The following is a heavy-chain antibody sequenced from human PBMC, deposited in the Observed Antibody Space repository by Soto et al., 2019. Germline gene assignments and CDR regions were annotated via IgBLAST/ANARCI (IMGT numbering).Heavy chain of an antibody. Sequence: PGGSLRLSCAASGFTFSSSAMSWVRQAPGKRLEWVSAISGSGGGTHYAGSVKGRFTVSRDNSKNTLYLQMNSLRAEDTAVYYCAVADSYQFYYMDVWGKGTTVTVSS. CDR3: AVADSYQFYYMDV. CDR2: ISGSGGGT. V-gene: IGHV3-23*01. D-gene: IGHD2-15*01. CDR1: GFTFSSSA. J-gene: IGHJ6*03.